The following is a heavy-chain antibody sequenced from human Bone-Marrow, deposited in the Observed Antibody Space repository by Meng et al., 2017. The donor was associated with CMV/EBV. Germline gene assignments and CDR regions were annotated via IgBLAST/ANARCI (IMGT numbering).Heavy chain of an antibody. D-gene: IGHD5-18*01. CDR1: GGPISSYY. Sequence: SETLSLTCTVSGGPISSYYWSWIRQPPGKGLEWIGYIYYSGSTNYNPSLKSRVTISVDTSKNQFSLKLSSVTAADTAVYYCARADTAMVNGMDVWGQGSTVTVS. CDR3: ARADTAMVNGMDV. V-gene: IGHV4-59*01. CDR2: IYYSGST. J-gene: IGHJ6*02.